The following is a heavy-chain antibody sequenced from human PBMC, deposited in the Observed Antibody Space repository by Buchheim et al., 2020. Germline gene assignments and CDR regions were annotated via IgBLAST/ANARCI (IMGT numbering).Heavy chain of an antibody. V-gene: IGHV4-59*01. J-gene: IGHJ5*01. CDR1: GDSLNSYY. CDR3: ARGRPNYSRGWFDP. D-gene: IGHD6-13*01. CDR2: IFYSGST. Sequence: QVQLQESGPGLVKPSETLSLTCSVSGDSLNSYYWSWIRQPPGKELEWIGYIFYSGSTYYRPSLRSRALISVDTSRNQFSLRLRSVTAADTAVYYCARGRPNYSRGWFDPWGQGT.